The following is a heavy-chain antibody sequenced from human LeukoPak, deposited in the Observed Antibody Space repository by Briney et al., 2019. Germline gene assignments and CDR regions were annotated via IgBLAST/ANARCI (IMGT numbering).Heavy chain of an antibody. CDR3: ARGAARSHYYGMDV. J-gene: IGHJ6*02. V-gene: IGHV4-59*08. CDR1: GGSISSYY. D-gene: IGHD6-6*01. Sequence: SETLSLTCTVSGGSISSYYWSWIRQPPGKGLEWIGYIYYSGSNNYNPSLKSRVTISVDTSKNQFSLKLSSVTAADTAVYYCARGAARSHYYGMDVWGQGTTVTVSS. CDR2: IYYSGSN.